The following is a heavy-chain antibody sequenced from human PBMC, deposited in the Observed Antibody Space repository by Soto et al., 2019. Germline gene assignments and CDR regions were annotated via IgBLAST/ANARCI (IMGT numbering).Heavy chain of an antibody. J-gene: IGHJ4*02. D-gene: IGHD5-18*01. V-gene: IGHV1-69*01. Sequence: QVQLVQSGAEVKKPGSSVKVSCQASGGIFSSNAISWVRQAPGQGLEWMGGILTIFDTTHYAQKFQGRVTITADEPTSTAYMELSRLKSEDTAFYYCATGGRGYSSAPRFYFEYWGQGTLVTVSS. CDR3: ATGGRGYSSAPRFYFEY. CDR2: ILTIFDTT. CDR1: GGIFSSNA.